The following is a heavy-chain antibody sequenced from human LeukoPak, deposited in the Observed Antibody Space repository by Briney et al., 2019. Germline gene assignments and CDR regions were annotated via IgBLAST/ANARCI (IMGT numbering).Heavy chain of an antibody. D-gene: IGHD6-13*01. CDR2: ISSSSSYI. V-gene: IGHV3-21*01. CDR3: ARDWYSSSWYGGRDYGMDV. CDR1: GFTFSSYS. Sequence: PGGSLRLSCAASGFTFSSYSMNWVRQAPGKGLEWVSSISSSSSYIYYADSVKGRFTISRDNAKNSLYLQMNSLRAEDTAVYHCARDWYSSSWYGGRDYGMDVWGQGTTVTVSS. J-gene: IGHJ6*02.